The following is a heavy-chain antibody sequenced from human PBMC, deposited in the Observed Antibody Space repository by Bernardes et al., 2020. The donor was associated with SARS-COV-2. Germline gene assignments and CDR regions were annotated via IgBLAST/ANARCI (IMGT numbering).Heavy chain of an antibody. CDR1: GYTFTNDD. Sequence: ASVKVSCKASGYTFTNDDINWVRQATGQGLEWMGWINLNSGNTGYAQKFQGRVSMTRMTSTWTAYMELSSLRSEDTAVYYCARGPLQGGMDVWGQGTTVIVSS. CDR3: ARGPLQGGMDV. D-gene: IGHD4-4*01. J-gene: IGHJ6*02. V-gene: IGHV1-8*01. CDR2: INLNSGNT.